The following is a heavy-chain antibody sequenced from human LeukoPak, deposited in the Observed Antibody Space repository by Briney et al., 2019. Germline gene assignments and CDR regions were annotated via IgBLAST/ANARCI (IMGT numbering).Heavy chain of an antibody. CDR2: IYDSGST. CDR3: ARGRLVVVPAAIWGQYYYYYYGMDV. Sequence: SETLSLICTVAGGSISSSSYYWCWIRQPPGKGLERIGSIYDSGSTYYNPSLKSQVTISVDTSKNHISLKLSSVPAADTAVYYCARGRLVVVPAAIWGQYYYYYYGMDVWGQGTTVTVSS. D-gene: IGHD2-2*01. J-gene: IGHJ6*02. CDR1: GGSISSSSYY. V-gene: IGHV4-39*02.